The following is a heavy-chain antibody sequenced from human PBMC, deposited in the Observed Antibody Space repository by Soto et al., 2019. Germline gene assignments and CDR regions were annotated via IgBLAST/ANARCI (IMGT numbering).Heavy chain of an antibody. CDR1: GYTFTSYA. J-gene: IGHJ6*02. Sequence: ASVKVSCKASGYTFTSYAMHRVRQAPGQRLEWMGWINAGNGNTKYSQKFQGRVTITRDTSASTAYMELSSPRSEDTAVYYCARSGYYGSGSFYYYYGMDVWGQGTTVTVSS. D-gene: IGHD3-10*01. CDR2: INAGNGNT. V-gene: IGHV1-3*01. CDR3: ARSGYYGSGSFYYYYGMDV.